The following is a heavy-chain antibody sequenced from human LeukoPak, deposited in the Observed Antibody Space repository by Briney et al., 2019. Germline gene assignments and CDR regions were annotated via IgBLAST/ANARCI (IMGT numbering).Heavy chain of an antibody. V-gene: IGHV3-48*03. CDR3: AKDPGIFCSSTSCGIDY. J-gene: IGHJ4*02. Sequence: GGSLRLSCAASAFTFSNYKMNWVRQAPGKGLEWVSYIGSGGDSIYYADSVKGRFTISRDNAKNTLFLQMISLRGEDTAVYYCAKDPGIFCSSTSCGIDYWGQGTLVTVSS. D-gene: IGHD2-2*01. CDR2: IGSGGDSI. CDR1: AFTFSNYK.